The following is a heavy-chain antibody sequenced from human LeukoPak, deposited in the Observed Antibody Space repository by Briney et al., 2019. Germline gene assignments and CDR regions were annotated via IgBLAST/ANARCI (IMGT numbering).Heavy chain of an antibody. J-gene: IGHJ5*02. CDR1: GYTFTSYD. V-gene: IGHV1-8*03. D-gene: IGHD3-10*01. CDR3: GREYYYGSGSYRWFDP. CDR2: MSPNSGNT. Sequence: ASVKVSCKASGYTFTSYDINWVRQATGQGLEWMGWMSPNSGNTGYAQKFQGRVTITRNSSISTAHMELSSLRSEDTAVYYCGREYYYGSGSYRWFDPWGQGTLVTVSS.